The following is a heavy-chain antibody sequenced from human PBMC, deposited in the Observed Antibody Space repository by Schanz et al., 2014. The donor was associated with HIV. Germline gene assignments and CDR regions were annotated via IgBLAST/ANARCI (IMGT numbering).Heavy chain of an antibody. V-gene: IGHV3-33*01. CDR1: GFTFSSHG. D-gene: IGHD3-10*01. CDR3: ARVHYYASGSYYTESGAFDI. Sequence: QVQLVESGGGVVQPGRSLRLSCAASGFTFSSHGMHWVRQAPGKGLEWVAVIWYDGTDKYYTDSVKGRFTISRDNSNNTLYLQMNSLRAEDTAVYYCARVHYYASGSYYTESGAFDIWGQGTMVTVSS. J-gene: IGHJ3*02. CDR2: IWYDGTDK.